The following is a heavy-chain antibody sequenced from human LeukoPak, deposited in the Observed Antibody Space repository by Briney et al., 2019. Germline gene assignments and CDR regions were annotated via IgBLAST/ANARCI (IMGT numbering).Heavy chain of an antibody. CDR3: ARLRPVAGYDAFDI. CDR2: IYYSGST. V-gene: IGHV4-59*08. J-gene: IGHJ3*02. Sequence: SETLSLTCSVSGGSISSYYWSWIRQPPGKGLEWIGYIYYSGSTNYNPSLKSRVTMSVDTSKNQFSLKLTSVTAADTAMYYCARLRPVAGYDAFDIWGHGTMVTVSS. CDR1: GGSISSYY. D-gene: IGHD6-19*01.